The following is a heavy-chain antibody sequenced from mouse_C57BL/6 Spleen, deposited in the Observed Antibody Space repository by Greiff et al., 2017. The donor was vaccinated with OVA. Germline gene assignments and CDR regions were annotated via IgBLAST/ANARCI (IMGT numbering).Heavy chain of an antibody. V-gene: IGHV14-3*01. CDR1: GFNFTNTY. CDR2: IDPANGGT. CDR3: ARPYDYGDAWFAY. D-gene: IGHD2-4*01. Sequence: VQLQQSVAELVRPGASVKLSCKASGFNFTNTYMHWVKQRPEQGLEWIGRIDPANGGTKYTAKFKGKATMTADKPSNTAYLQLSSLTSEDTAVYYCARPYDYGDAWFAYWGQGTLVTVSA. J-gene: IGHJ3*01.